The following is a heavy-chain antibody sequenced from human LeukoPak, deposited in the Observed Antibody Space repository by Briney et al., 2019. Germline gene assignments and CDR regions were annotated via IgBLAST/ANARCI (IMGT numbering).Heavy chain of an antibody. CDR3: ARAYYYDSSDYYLWDY. J-gene: IGHJ4*02. V-gene: IGHV3-30*04. CDR2: ISYDGSNK. D-gene: IGHD3-22*01. CDR1: GFTFSSYA. Sequence: GGSLRLSCAASGFTFSSYAMHWVRQAPGKGLEWVAVISYDGSNKYYADPVKGRFTISRDNSKNTLYLQMNSLRAEDTAVYYCARAYYYDSSDYYLWDYWGQGTLVTVSS.